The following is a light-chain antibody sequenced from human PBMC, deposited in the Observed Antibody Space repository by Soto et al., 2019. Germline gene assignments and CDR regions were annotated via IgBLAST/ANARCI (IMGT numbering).Light chain of an antibody. CDR1: SRDIGAYDY. CDR3: FSFTTTSTHV. CDR2: EVN. Sequence: QSALTQPASLTGSPGQWITISSPGTSRDIGAYDYVSWFQQHPGKAPKLMISEVNNRPSGVSNRFSGSKSGNTAYLTISGLEVEDEAEDFCFSFTTTSTHVLGTGSKVTVL. J-gene: IGLJ1*01. V-gene: IGLV2-14*01.